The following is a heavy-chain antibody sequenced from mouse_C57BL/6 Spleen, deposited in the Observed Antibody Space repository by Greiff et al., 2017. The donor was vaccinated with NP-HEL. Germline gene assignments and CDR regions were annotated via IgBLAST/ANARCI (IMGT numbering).Heavy chain of an antibody. CDR2: IDPEDGET. CDR1: GFNIKDYY. D-gene: IGHD3-2*02. J-gene: IGHJ3*01. CDR3: ARGTAQATSFFAY. V-gene: IGHV14-2*01. Sequence: EVKLMESGAELVKPGASVKLSCTASGFNIKDYYMHWVKQRTEQGLEWIGRIDPEDGETKYAPKFQGKATITADTSSNTAYLQLSSLTSEDTAVYYCARGTAQATSFFAYWGQGTLVTVSA.